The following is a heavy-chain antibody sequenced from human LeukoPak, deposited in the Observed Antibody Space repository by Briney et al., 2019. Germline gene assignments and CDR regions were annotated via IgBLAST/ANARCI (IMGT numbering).Heavy chain of an antibody. Sequence: GASVKVSCKASGYTFTSYYMHWVRQAPGQGLEWMGIINPSGGSTSYAQKFQGRVTMTEDTSTDTAYMELSSLRSEDTAVYYCATWVYAIRQSPYYYYGMDVWGQGTTVTVSS. CDR2: INPSGGST. V-gene: IGHV1-46*01. CDR3: ATWVYAIRQSPYYYYGMDV. CDR1: GYTFTSYY. D-gene: IGHD2-8*01. J-gene: IGHJ6*02.